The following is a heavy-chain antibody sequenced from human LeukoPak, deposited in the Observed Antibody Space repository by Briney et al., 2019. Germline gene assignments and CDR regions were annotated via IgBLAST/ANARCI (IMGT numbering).Heavy chain of an antibody. Sequence: GGSLRLSCAASGFTFSSYGMHWVRQAPGKGLEGVAFIRYDGSNKYYADSVKGRFTISRDNSKNTLYLQMNSLRAEDTAVYYCAKGVVVVPYPFFEYWGQGTLVTVSS. D-gene: IGHD3-22*01. CDR2: IRYDGSNK. V-gene: IGHV3-30*02. J-gene: IGHJ4*02. CDR3: AKGVVVVPYPFFEY. CDR1: GFTFSSYG.